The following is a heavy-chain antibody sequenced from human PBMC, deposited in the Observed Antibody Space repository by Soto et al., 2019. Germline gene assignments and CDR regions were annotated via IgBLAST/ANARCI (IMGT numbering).Heavy chain of an antibody. CDR3: ASSTSPDAY. D-gene: IGHD2-2*01. V-gene: IGHV3-48*01. CDR1: GFTFNSYS. J-gene: IGHJ4*02. CDR2: INSGSTSV. Sequence: EVQLVESGGGLVQPGGSLRLSCVASGFTFNSYSMNWVRQAPGKGLEWISYINSGSTSVFYADSVKGRFTISGDNAKNSPYLQMNSLRAEDTAVYYCASSTSPDAYWGQGTLVTVSS.